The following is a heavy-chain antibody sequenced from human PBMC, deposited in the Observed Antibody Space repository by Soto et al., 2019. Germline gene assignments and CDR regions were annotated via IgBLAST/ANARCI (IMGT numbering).Heavy chain of an antibody. V-gene: IGHV1-46*01. CDR3: ARVKSIAARPLSYYYYGMAV. J-gene: IGHJ6*02. CDR1: GYTFTSYY. Sequence: KVSCKASGYTFTSYYMHWVRQAPGQGLEWMGIINPSGGSTSYAQKFQGRVTMTRDTSTSTVYMELSSLRSEDTAVYYCARVKSIAARPLSYYYYGMAVWGQGTTVTVSS. D-gene: IGHD6-6*01. CDR2: INPSGGST.